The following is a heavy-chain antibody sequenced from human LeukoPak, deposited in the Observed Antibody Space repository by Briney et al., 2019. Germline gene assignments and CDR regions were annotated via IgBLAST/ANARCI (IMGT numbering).Heavy chain of an antibody. J-gene: IGHJ6*03. D-gene: IGHD1-26*01. CDR1: GFTFSRSW. CDR2: INDDGSTT. V-gene: IGHV3-74*01. Sequence: GGSLRLSCAASGFTFSRSWMHWVRQAPGKGLVWVSRINDDGSTTSYADSVKGRFTISRDNAKKTLFLQMNSLRAEDTAVYYCARDPYSGRYGDYYYYYMDVWGKGTTVTISS. CDR3: ARDPYSGRYGDYYYYYMDV.